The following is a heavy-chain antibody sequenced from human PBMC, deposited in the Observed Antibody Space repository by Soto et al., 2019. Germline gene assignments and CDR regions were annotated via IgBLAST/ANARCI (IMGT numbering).Heavy chain of an antibody. CDR3: ARDSQPFGTGSYYNHFDY. Sequence: ASVKVSCKPSGYTFTSYYMHWVRQAPGQGLEWMGIINPSGGSASYPQKFQGRVTMTRDTSTSTVSMELSSLRSDDTAVYYCARDSQPFGTGSYYNHFDYWGQGTLVTVSS. CDR2: INPSGGSA. D-gene: IGHD3-10*01. J-gene: IGHJ4*02. CDR1: GYTFTSYY. V-gene: IGHV1-46*03.